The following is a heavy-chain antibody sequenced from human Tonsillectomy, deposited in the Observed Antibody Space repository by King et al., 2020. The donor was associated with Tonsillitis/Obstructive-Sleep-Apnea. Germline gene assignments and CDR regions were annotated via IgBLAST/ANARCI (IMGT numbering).Heavy chain of an antibody. Sequence: QLVQSGAEVKKPGESLKISCKGSGYSFPTYWIGWVHQMPGKGLEWMGIIYPGDSHTTYSPSFQGQVTISADNSISTAYLQWSSLRASDTAMYYCARRVLGYCSGGSCPDAFDIWGQGTMVTVSS. J-gene: IGHJ3*02. CDR2: IYPGDSHT. D-gene: IGHD2-15*01. V-gene: IGHV5-51*07. CDR3: ARRVLGYCSGGSCPDAFDI. CDR1: GYSFPTYW.